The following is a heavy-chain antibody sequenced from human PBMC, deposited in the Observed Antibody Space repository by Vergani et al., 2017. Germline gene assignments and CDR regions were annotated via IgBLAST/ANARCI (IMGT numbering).Heavy chain of an antibody. CDR2: ISMSGDIS. J-gene: IGHJ4*02. CDR1: GFTFFNFA. Sequence: EVQLLESGGALVQPVGSLRLSCAASGFTFFNFAMGWVRQAPGKGLEWVSSISMSGDISYYADSVKGRFTISRDNSKNTLYLQMDSLRAGDTALYYCAKDIGIVMVPVSPDFWGQGTLVTVSS. V-gene: IGHV3-23*01. CDR3: AKDIGIVMVPVSPDF. D-gene: IGHD2/OR15-2a*01.